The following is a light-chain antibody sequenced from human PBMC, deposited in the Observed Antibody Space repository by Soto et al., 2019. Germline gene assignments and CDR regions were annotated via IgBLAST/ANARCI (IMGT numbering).Light chain of an antibody. CDR1: QSVRSTY. V-gene: IGKV3-20*01. J-gene: IGKJ1*01. Sequence: VLTQSPGTLSLYPGERATLSCRASQSVRSTYLAWYRQNPGQAPRLLIYQASNRATGIPDRFSGSGSGADFTLTISRLEPEDFAVYYCQQYWSSPRTFGQGTKVEIK. CDR3: QQYWSSPRT. CDR2: QAS.